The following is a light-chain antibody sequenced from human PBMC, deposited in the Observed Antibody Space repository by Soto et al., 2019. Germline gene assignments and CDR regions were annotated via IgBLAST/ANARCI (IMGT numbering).Light chain of an antibody. J-gene: IGLJ2*01. Sequence: QSALTQPASVSGSPGQSITISCAGTSSDVGRYNYVSWYQQHPGKAPKLMIYDVSNRPSGVSNRLSGSKSGNTASLTISGLQAEDEADYYCSSYTSTSIVFGGGTKLTVL. V-gene: IGLV2-14*01. CDR3: SSYTSTSIV. CDR2: DVS. CDR1: SSDVGRYNY.